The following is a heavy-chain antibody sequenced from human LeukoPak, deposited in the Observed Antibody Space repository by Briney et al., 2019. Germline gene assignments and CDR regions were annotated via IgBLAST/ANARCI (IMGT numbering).Heavy chain of an antibody. CDR2: IRYDGSNK. J-gene: IGHJ6*03. CDR1: GFTFSSYG. Sequence: PGGSLRLSCAASGFTFSSYGMHWVRQAPGKGLEWVAFIRYDGSNKYYADSVKGRFTISRDNSKNTLYLQMNSLRAEDTAVYYCARDKVDIVVVPAKESDYKYYYFMDVWGKGTTVTVSS. D-gene: IGHD2-2*01. V-gene: IGHV3-30*02. CDR3: ARDKVDIVVVPAKESDYKYYYFMDV.